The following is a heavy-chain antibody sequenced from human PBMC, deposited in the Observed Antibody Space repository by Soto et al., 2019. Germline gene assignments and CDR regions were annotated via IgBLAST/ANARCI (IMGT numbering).Heavy chain of an antibody. CDR3: ARTPGSYYVYFDY. Sequence: GGSLRLSCAASGFTVSSNYMSWVRQAPGKGLEWVSVIYSGGSTYYADSVKGRFTISRDNSKNTLYLQMNSLRAEDTAVYYCARTPGSYYVYFDYWGQGTRVTVSS. CDR1: GFTVSSNY. CDR2: IYSGGST. J-gene: IGHJ4*02. D-gene: IGHD3-10*01. V-gene: IGHV3-53*01.